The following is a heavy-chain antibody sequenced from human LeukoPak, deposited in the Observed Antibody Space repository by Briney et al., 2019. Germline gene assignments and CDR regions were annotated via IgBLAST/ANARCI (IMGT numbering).Heavy chain of an antibody. D-gene: IGHD5-18*01. V-gene: IGHV3-7*01. CDR2: IKQDGSEK. J-gene: IGHJ4*02. CDR3: ARDLSGIAGYTYGRGIDY. CDR1: GFTFSSYW. Sequence: GGSLRLSCAASGFTFSSYWMSWVRQAPGKGLEWVANIKQDGSEKYYVDAVKGRFTISRDNAKTSLYLQMNSLRAEDTAVYYCARDLSGIAGYTYGRGIDYWGQGALVTVSS.